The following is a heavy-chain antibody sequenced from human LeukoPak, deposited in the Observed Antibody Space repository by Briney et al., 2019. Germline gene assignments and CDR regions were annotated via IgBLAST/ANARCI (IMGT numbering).Heavy chain of an antibody. CDR1: GGSISSGASD. CDR3: ARAARQGFTMIVVPFFYFDL. CDR2: INHSGST. J-gene: IGHJ2*01. V-gene: IGHV4-31*03. Sequence: SETLSLTCTVSGGSISSGASDWGWIRQHPKRGLEWVGYINHSGSTYYTPSLGSRVTMSVDTSKNQFSLKLSSVTAADSAVYYCARAARQGFTMIVVPFFYFDLWGRGTLVTVSS. D-gene: IGHD3-22*01.